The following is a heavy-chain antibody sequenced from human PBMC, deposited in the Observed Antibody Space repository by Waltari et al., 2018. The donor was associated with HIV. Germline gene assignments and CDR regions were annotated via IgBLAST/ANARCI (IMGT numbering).Heavy chain of an antibody. J-gene: IGHJ4*02. CDR3: AKGGANPIDF. D-gene: IGHD1-26*01. Sequence: EVRRVESGGGLVQPGGSLRLSWAAPGFTLSSYWMQWVRQAAGKGRVGVSRSNSDGSTASCADSVKGRFTISGDNAKNTLYLQMNGLRAEDTAVYYCAKGGANPIDFWGQGTLVTVSS. CDR2: SNSDGSTA. V-gene: IGHV3-74*01. CDR1: GFTLSSYW.